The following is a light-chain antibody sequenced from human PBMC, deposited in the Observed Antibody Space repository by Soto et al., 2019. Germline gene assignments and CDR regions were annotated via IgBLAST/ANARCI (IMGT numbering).Light chain of an antibody. J-gene: IGKJ1*01. CDR1: QSVSSNF. CDR2: GAS. CDR3: QQYDSSPRT. Sequence: ENVLTQSPGTLSLSPGERATLSCRASQSVSSNFLAWYQQKPGQAPRLLIYGASNRATGIPDRFSGSGSGTDFTLPISRLEPEDFAVYYCQQYDSSPRTFGQGTKVEIK. V-gene: IGKV3-20*01.